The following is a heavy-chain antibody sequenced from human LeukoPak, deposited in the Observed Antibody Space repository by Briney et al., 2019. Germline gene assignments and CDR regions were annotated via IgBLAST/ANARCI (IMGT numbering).Heavy chain of an antibody. CDR3: ARNLDIVVVVAATDY. CDR2: ISGSGGST. V-gene: IGHV3-23*01. Sequence: GGSLRLSCTASGFTFSNYAMSWVRQAPGKGLEWVSAISGSGGSTYYADSVKGRFTISRDNSKNTLYLQMNSLRAEDTAVYYCARNLDIVVVVAATDYWGQGTLVTVSS. D-gene: IGHD2-15*01. CDR1: GFTFSNYA. J-gene: IGHJ4*02.